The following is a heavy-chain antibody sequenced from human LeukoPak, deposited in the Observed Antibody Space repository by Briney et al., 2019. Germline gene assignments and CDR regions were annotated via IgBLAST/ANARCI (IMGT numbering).Heavy chain of an antibody. V-gene: IGHV3-21*01. J-gene: IGHJ3*02. CDR1: GYTFSHYS. CDR3: VSGNDPDSTWENYRLDAFDI. Sequence: GGSLRLYCAASGYTFSHYSVNWVRQAPGKWLEWVSSISSTSDYIYYADSVKGRFTISRDNTKSSLYLQMNSLRAEDTAVYYCVSGNDPDSTWENYRLDAFDIWGQGTTVIVSS. CDR2: ISSTSDYI. D-gene: IGHD3-16*02.